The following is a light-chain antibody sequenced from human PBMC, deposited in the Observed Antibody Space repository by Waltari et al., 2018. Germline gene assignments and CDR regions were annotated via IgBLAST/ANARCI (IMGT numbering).Light chain of an antibody. CDR1: PPNIGPGPD. Sequence: QSVLTQPPSVSGTPGQRVTISCSGSPPNIGPGPDVPWYQHLPGPAPKLLIYGNNNRPSGVPDRFSGSKSGTSASLAITGLQADDEADYFCQSFDNMLSGGVVFGGGTKLAVL. J-gene: IGLJ2*01. V-gene: IGLV1-40*01. CDR3: QSFDNMLSGGVV. CDR2: GNN.